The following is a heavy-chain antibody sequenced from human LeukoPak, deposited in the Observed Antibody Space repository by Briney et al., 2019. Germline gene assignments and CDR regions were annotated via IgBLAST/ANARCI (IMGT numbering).Heavy chain of an antibody. CDR3: ARHGRFGRFTYYYDSSGYYYDY. J-gene: IGHJ4*02. CDR1: GRSSSGYY. Sequence: PSETLSLTCVLYGRSSSGYYWSWIRQPPGKGLEWIGEINHSGSTNYNPSLKSRVTISVDTSKNQFSLKLSSVTAADTAVYYCARHGRFGRFTYYYDSSGYYYDYWGQGTLVTVSS. D-gene: IGHD3-22*01. V-gene: IGHV4-34*01. CDR2: INHSGST.